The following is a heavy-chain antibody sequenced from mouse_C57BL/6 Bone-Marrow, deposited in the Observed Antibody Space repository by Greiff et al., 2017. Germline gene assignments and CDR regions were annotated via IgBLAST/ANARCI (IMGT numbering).Heavy chain of an antibody. CDR1: EYEFPSHD. V-gene: IGHV5-2*01. D-gene: IGHD1-1*01. CDR2: INSDGGST. J-gene: IGHJ4*01. CDR3: ARLYYYGSSYAMDY. Sequence: EVKLVESGGGLVQPGESLKLSCESNEYEFPSHDMSWVRKTPGKRLELVAAINSDGGSTYYPDTMERRFIISRDNTKKTLYLQLSSLRSEDTALYYCARLYYYGSSYAMDYWGQGTSVTVSS.